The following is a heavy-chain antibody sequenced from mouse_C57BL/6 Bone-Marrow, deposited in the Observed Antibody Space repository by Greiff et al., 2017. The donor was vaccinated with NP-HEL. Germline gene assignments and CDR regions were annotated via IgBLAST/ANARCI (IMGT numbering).Heavy chain of an antibody. CDR2: IWGVGST. CDR1: GFSLTSYG. Sequence: VQLQQSGPGLVAPSQSLSITCTVSGFSLTSYGVDWVRQSPGKGLEWLGVIWGVGSTNYNSALKSRLSISKDNSKSQVFLKMNSLQTDDTAMYYCASHYYGSSYPFAYWGQGTLVTVSA. CDR3: ASHYYGSSYPFAY. D-gene: IGHD1-1*01. J-gene: IGHJ3*01. V-gene: IGHV2-6*01.